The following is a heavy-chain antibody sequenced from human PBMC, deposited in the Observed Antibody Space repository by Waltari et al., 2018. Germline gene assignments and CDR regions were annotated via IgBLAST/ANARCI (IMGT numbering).Heavy chain of an antibody. J-gene: IGHJ5*02. CDR2: MYTSGSA. V-gene: IGHV4-61*02. Sequence: QVQLQESGPGLVKPSQTLSLTCTVSGGSISSGSYYWSWIRQPAGKGLEWIGRMYTSGSANYSPSLKSRVTISVDTSKNQFSLKLSSVTAADTAVYYCAREGIYSSATDARFDPWGQGTLVTVSS. CDR1: GGSISSGSYY. CDR3: AREGIYSSATDARFDP. D-gene: IGHD6-25*01.